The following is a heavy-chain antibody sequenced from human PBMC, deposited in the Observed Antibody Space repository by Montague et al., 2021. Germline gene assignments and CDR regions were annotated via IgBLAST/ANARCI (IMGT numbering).Heavy chain of an antibody. CDR3: AGDRDHIDVRFFHP. V-gene: IGHV4-59*01. Sequence: SETLSLTCTVYGGSISAYHWIWLRQPPGKGLEWIGETHHNGSTNYNHNPSIKIRVTISIDKTNYQFSLTLSSVTAADTAVYYCAGDRDHIDVRFFHPWGQGTLVAVSS. CDR1: GGSISAYH. CDR2: THHNGST. D-gene: IGHD2-21*01. J-gene: IGHJ5*02.